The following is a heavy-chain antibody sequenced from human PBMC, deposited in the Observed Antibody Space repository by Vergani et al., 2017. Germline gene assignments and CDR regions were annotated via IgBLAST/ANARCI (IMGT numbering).Heavy chain of an antibody. CDR1: GGTFGNSA. V-gene: IGHV1-69*13. CDR3: ARAESFYSFGEFLPFDF. Sequence: QVQLVQSGAEVRKPGSSVKVSCKQSGGTFGNSAISWVRQAPGQGLEWMGRIIVSFGAVIYAQKFQDRVTITADDSANTAYMEFTSLTSDDTAVYYCARAESFYSFGEFLPFDFWGQGTLVTVSS. J-gene: IGHJ4*02. CDR2: IIVSFGAV. D-gene: IGHD3-10*01.